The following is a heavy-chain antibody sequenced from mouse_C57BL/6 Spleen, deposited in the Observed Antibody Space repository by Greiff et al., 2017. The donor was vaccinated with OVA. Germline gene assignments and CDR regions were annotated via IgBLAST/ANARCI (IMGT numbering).Heavy chain of an antibody. CDR2: ISSGGSYT. J-gene: IGHJ3*01. CDR1: GFTFSSYG. D-gene: IGHD2-4*01. V-gene: IGHV5-6*01. CDR3: ARHDDYDGAWFAY. Sequence: VQLQQSGGDLVKPGGSLKLSCAASGFTFSSYGMSWVRQTPDKRLEWVATISSGGSYTYYPDSVKGRFTISRDNAKNTLYLQMSSLKSEDTAMYYCARHDDYDGAWFAYWGQGTLVTVSA.